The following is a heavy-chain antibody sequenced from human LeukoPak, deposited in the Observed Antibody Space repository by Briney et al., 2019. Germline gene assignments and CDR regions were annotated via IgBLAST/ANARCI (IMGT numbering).Heavy chain of an antibody. J-gene: IGHJ5*02. V-gene: IGHV3-23*01. CDR1: GFTFSNYA. Sequence: GGSLRLSCAASGFTFSNYAMNWVRQAAGKGLEWVSVISGSGGSTDYADSVKGRFTISRDNSKNTVYLQMNSLRAEDTAIYFCAKDGAHTIYYFAPWGQGTLVTVSS. D-gene: IGHD3-9*01. CDR3: AKDGAHTIYYFAP. CDR2: ISGSGGST.